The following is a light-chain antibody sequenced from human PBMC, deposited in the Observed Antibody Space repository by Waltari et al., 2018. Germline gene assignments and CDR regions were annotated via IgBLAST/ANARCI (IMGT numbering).Light chain of an antibody. V-gene: IGLV3-19*01. CDR1: SLRRFY. CDR3: HSRDTSSTRV. CDR2: GQN. Sequence: SSELTQDPSVSVALGQTVRIPFQGDSLRRFYDSWYQQRPGQAPILVLYGQNNRPSGIPDRFSGSTSGNTASLTITGAQAEDEADYYCHSRDTSSTRVFGGGTRLTV. J-gene: IGLJ2*01.